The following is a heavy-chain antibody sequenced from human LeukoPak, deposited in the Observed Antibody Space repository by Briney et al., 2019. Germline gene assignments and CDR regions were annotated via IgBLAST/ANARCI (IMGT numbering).Heavy chain of an antibody. CDR1: GGSISSGSYY. CDR3: VSGYYSNFDY. Sequence: PSQTLSLTCTVSGGSISSGSYYWSWIRQPAGKGLEWIGHIYTSGSTDYDPSLKSRVTISVDTSRTRFSLKLSSVTAAGTAVYYCVSGYYSNFDYWGQGTLVTVSS. J-gene: IGHJ4*02. CDR2: IYTSGST. D-gene: IGHD3-22*01. V-gene: IGHV4-61*09.